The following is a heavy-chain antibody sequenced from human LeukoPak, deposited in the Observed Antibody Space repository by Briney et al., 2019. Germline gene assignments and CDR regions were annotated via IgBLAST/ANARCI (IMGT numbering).Heavy chain of an antibody. D-gene: IGHD3-10*01. CDR2: INHSGST. CDR1: GGSFSGCY. J-gene: IGHJ4*02. V-gene: IGHV4-34*01. CDR3: ASREVRGVIIY. Sequence: SETLSLTCAVYGGSFSGCYWSWIRQPPGKGLEWIGEINHSGSTNYNPSLKSRVTISVDTSKNQFSLKLSSVTAADTAVYYCASREVRGVIIYWGQGTLVTVSS.